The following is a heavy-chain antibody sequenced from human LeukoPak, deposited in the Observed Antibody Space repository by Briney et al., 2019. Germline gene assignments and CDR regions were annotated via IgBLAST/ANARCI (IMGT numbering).Heavy chain of an antibody. V-gene: IGHV4-39*07. J-gene: IGHJ4*02. Sequence: PSETLSLTCTVSGGSTSSSSYYWGWIRQPPGKGLEWIGSIYYSGSTYYNPSLKSRVTISVDTSKNQFSLKLSSVTAADTAVYYCARGNSNSSYYFDYWGQGTLVTVSS. D-gene: IGHD4-11*01. CDR2: IYYSGST. CDR3: ARGNSNSSYYFDY. CDR1: GGSTSSSSYY.